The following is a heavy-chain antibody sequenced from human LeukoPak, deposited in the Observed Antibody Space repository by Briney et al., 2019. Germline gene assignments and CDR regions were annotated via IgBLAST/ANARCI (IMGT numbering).Heavy chain of an antibody. CDR1: GDSVSSNSAA. D-gene: IGHD3-3*01. CDR2: TYYRSKWYN. J-gene: IGHJ4*02. V-gene: IGHV6-1*01. CDR3: AREGNYDFWSGYYYFDY. Sequence: SQTLSLTCAISGDSVSSNSAAWNWIRRSPSRGLEWLGRTYYRSKWYNDYAVSVKSRITINPDTSKNQFSLQLNSVTPEDTAVYYCAREGNYDFWSGYYYFDYWGQGALVTVSS.